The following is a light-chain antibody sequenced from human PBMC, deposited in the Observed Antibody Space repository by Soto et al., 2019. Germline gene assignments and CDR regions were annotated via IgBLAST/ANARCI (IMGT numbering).Light chain of an antibody. CDR3: LCYIIYPWT. V-gene: IGKV1-5*01. Sequence: RMTLSPSTLSASVGDRVTITCRASQSISSWLAWYQQKPGKAPKLLIYDASSLESGVPSRFSGSGSGTEFSLTISSLQPEDFATYYCLCYIIYPWTLGQG. CDR1: QSISSW. J-gene: IGKJ1*01. CDR2: DAS.